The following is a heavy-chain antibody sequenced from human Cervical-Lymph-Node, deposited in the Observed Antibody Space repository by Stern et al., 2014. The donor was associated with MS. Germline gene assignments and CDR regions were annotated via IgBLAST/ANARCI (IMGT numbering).Heavy chain of an antibody. CDR3: ARGVVSNRAAATLHNLFDP. CDR1: GGTFSSSYA. V-gene: IGHV1-69*09. Sequence: VQLEESGAEVKKPGSSMNVSCKTSGGTFSSSYAITWMRQAPGQGLEWMGRIIPILGLANYAQKFQGRVIITADKSTSTTYMELSSLRYEDTAVYYCARGVVSNRAAATLHNLFDPWGQGTLVTVSS. J-gene: IGHJ5*02. D-gene: IGHD2-15*01. CDR2: IIPILGLA.